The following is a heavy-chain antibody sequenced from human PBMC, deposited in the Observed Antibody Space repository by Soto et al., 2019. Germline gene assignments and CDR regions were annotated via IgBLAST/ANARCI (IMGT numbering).Heavy chain of an antibody. V-gene: IGHV1-69*13. J-gene: IGHJ5*02. D-gene: IGHD3-22*01. CDR3: ARDAPHYYDSSGYPPFDP. Sequence: ASVKVSCKASGGTFSSYAISWVRQAPGQGLEWMGGIIPIFGTANYAQKFQGRVTITADESTSTAYMELSSLRSEDTAVYYCARDAPHYYDSSGYPPFDPWGQGTLVTVSS. CDR1: GGTFSSYA. CDR2: IIPIFGTA.